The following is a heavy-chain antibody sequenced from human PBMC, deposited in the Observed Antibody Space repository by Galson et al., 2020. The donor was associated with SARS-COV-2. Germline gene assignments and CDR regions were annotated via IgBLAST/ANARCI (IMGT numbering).Heavy chain of an antibody. CDR1: GDSITNYY. V-gene: IGHV4-59*01. D-gene: IGHD3-10*01. J-gene: IGHJ5*02. CDR2: IYYSGGT. Sequence: SQTLSLTCSVSGDSITNYYWSWIRQPPGKGLEWIGYIYYSGGTYYNPSLNSRVTISIDTSKTQFFLRLTSVTAADTAVYYCARRYSYGSGSYFWFDPWGQGTLVAVSS. CDR3: ARRYSYGSGSYFWFDP.